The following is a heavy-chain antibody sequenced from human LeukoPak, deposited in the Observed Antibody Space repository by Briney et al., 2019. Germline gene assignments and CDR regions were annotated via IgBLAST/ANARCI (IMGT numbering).Heavy chain of an antibody. D-gene: IGHD3-3*01. CDR2: ISSSGSTI. CDR1: GFTFSDYY. V-gene: IGHV3-11*01. CDR3: ARDYDFWSGYYDY. J-gene: IGHJ4*02. Sequence: GGSLRLSCAASGFTFSDYYMSWVRQAPGKGLEWVSYISSSGSTIYYADSVKGRFTISRDNAKNSLYLQMNSLRAEDTAVYYCARDYDFWSGYYDYWGQGTLVTVSS.